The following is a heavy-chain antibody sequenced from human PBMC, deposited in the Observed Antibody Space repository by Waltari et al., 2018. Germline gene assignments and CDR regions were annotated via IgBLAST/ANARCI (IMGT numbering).Heavy chain of an antibody. CDR2: INDGGGT. J-gene: IGHJ4*02. V-gene: IGHV4-34*01. CDR1: GGSFGSYS. Sequence: QVQLQQWGAGRLKPSETLSPTCAAYGGSFGSYSWSWIRPPPGKGLEWIGEINDGGGTNYNPSLKSRVTISVDTSENHFSLNLSFVTAADTAVYYCARGGRRYSSNWSSDYWGQGTLVTVSS. CDR3: ARGGRRYSSNWSSDY. D-gene: IGHD6-19*01.